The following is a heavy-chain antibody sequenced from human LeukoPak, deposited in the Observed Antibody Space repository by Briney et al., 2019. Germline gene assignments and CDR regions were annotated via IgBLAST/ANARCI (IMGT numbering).Heavy chain of an antibody. V-gene: IGHV4-30-4*07. D-gene: IGHD3-22*01. CDR3: ARVASSGSYYFDY. Sequence: SETLSLTCAVSGGSISSGGYSWSWIRQPPGKGLEWIGYIYYSGSTYYNPSLKSRVTISVDTSKNQFSLKLSSVTAADTAVYYCARVASSGSYYFDYWGQGTLVTASS. J-gene: IGHJ4*02. CDR1: GGSISSGGYS. CDR2: IYYSGST.